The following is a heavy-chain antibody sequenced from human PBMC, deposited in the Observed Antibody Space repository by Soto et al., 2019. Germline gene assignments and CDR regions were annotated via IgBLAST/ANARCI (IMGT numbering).Heavy chain of an antibody. CDR2: ISGSGGRT. D-gene: IGHD3-10*01. CDR3: AKGYGSGTFRYDY. V-gene: IGHV3-23*01. J-gene: IGHJ4*02. Sequence: GGSLRLSCAASGFTFSSYGMSWVRQAPGKGLEWVSAISGSGGRTYYADSVKGRFTISRVNSNNTLYLQMNGLRAEDTAVYYCAKGYGSGTFRYDYWGQGTLVTVSS. CDR1: GFTFSSYG.